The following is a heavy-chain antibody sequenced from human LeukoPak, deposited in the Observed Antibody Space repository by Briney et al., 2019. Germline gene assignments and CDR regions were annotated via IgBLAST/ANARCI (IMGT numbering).Heavy chain of an antibody. CDR2: ISSSSSYI. CDR1: GFTFGSYS. CDR3: ASGGYSSSSSLFDY. J-gene: IGHJ4*02. D-gene: IGHD6-6*01. Sequence: GGSLRLSCAASGFTFGSYSMNWVRQAPGKGPEWVSSISSSSSYIYYADSVKGRFTISRDNAKNSLYLQMNSLRAEDTAVYYCASGGYSSSSSLFDYWGQGTLVTVSS. V-gene: IGHV3-21*01.